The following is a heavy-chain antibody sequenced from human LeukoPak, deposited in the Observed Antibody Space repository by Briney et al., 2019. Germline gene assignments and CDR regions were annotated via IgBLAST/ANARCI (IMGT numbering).Heavy chain of an antibody. V-gene: IGHV4-34*01. D-gene: IGHD3-10*01. CDR3: ARYRGGGLNYLDF. CDR1: GGSFSGYS. J-gene: IGHJ4*02. CDR2: INHSGST. Sequence: SETLSLTCAVYGGSFSGYSWTWIRQPPGKGLDWIGEINHSGSTNYNPSLTSRVIISIDTSERQFSLRLTSLTAGDTAVYYCARYRGGGLNYLDFWGQGTPVTVSS.